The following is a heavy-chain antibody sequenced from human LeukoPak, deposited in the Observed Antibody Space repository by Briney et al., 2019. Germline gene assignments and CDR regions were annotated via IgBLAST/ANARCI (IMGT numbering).Heavy chain of an antibody. CDR1: GGSISSGGYC. J-gene: IGHJ6*02. Sequence: SETLSLTCTVSGGSISSGGYCWSWIRQHPGKGLEWIGYIYYSGSTYYNPSLKSRVTISVDTSKNQFSLKLSSVTAADTAVYYCARDLGSSSDYYYGMDVWGQGTTVTVSS. CDR3: ARDLGSSSDYYYGMDV. V-gene: IGHV4-31*03. CDR2: IYYSGST. D-gene: IGHD6-6*01.